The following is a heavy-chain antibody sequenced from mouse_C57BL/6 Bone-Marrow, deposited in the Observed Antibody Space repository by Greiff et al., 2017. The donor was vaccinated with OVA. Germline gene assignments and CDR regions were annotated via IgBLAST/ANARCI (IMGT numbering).Heavy chain of an antibody. J-gene: IGHJ3*01. V-gene: IGHV1-82*01. CDR1: GYAFSSSW. CDR3: ARSDYGSSTGFAY. Sequence: QVHVKQSGPELVKPGASVKISCKASGYAFSSSWMNWVKQRPGKGLEWIGRIYPGDGDTNYNGKFKGKATLTADKSSSTAYMQLSSLTSEDSAVYFCARSDYGSSTGFAYWGQGTLVTVSA. D-gene: IGHD1-1*01. CDR2: IYPGDGDT.